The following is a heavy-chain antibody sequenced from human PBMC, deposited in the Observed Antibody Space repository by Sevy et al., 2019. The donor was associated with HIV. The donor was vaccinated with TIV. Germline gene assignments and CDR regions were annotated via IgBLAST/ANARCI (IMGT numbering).Heavy chain of an antibody. Sequence: GGSLRLSCGASGFSFSRYSMLWVRQSPGKGLEWVANINEDGSEKYYLESVKGRFTISRDNAQNSVYLQMNNLRVDDTAVYYCVRAIGTADSFWGQGALVTVSS. V-gene: IGHV3-7*01. D-gene: IGHD2-2*01. J-gene: IGHJ4*02. CDR1: GFSFSRYS. CDR3: VRAIGTADSF. CDR2: INEDGSEK.